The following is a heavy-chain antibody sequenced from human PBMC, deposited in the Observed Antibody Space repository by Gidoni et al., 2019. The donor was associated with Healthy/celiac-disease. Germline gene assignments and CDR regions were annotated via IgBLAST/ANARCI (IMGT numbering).Heavy chain of an antibody. J-gene: IGHJ6*02. Sequence: VQLVQAGAEEKTPGECLKISCKGSGYSCTRYWIGWVRQMPGKGLEWMGIIYPGDSDTRYSPSFQGQVTISADKSITTAYLQWSSLKAADTAMYYCARHLGGAIAARPAYYGMDVWGQGTTVTVSS. CDR3: ARHLGGAIAARPAYYGMDV. CDR2: IYPGDSDT. V-gene: IGHV5-51*01. CDR1: GYSCTRYW. D-gene: IGHD6-6*01.